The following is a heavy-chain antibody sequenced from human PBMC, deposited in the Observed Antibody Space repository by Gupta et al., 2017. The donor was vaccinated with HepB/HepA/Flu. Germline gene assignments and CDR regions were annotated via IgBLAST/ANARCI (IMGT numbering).Heavy chain of an antibody. CDR2: IYYSGST. V-gene: IGHV4-30-4*01. Sequence: QVQLQESGPGLVKPSQTLSLTCTVSGGSISSGDYYWGWIRQPPGKGLEWIGYIYYSGSTYYNPSLKSRVTISVDTSKNQFSLKLSSVTAADTAVYYCARAGAYDSSGSLNWFDPWGQGTLVTVSS. D-gene: IGHD3-22*01. J-gene: IGHJ5*02. CDR1: GGSISSGDYY. CDR3: ARAGAYDSSGSLNWFDP.